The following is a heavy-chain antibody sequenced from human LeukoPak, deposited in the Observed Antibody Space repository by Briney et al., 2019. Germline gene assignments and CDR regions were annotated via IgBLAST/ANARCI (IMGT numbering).Heavy chain of an antibody. CDR2: IWYDGSNK. CDR1: GFTFSSYS. CDR3: ATGATTVTTGPWGWYFDL. J-gene: IGHJ2*01. Sequence: GGSLRLSCAASGFTFSSYSMNWVRQAPGKGLEWVAVIWYDGSNKYYADSVKGRFTISRDNSKNTLYLQMNSLRAEDTAVYYCATGATTVTTGPWGWYFDLWGRGTLVTVSS. D-gene: IGHD4-17*01. V-gene: IGHV3-33*08.